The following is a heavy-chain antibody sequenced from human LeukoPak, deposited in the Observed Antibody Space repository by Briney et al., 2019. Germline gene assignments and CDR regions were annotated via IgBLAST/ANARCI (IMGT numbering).Heavy chain of an antibody. CDR1: GFTFSNAW. V-gene: IGHV3-15*01. CDR3: TSLYYYDSSKSR. Sequence: GGSLRLSCAASGFTFSNAWMSWVRQAPGKGLEWVGRIKSKTDGGTTDYAAPVKGRFTISRDDSKNTLYLQKNSLKTEDTAVYYCTSLYYYDSSKSRWGQGTLVTVSS. J-gene: IGHJ4*02. D-gene: IGHD3-22*01. CDR2: IKSKTDGGTT.